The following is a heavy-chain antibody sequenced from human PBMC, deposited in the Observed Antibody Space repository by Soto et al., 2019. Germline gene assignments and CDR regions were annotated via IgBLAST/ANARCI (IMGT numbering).Heavy chain of an antibody. D-gene: IGHD6-19*01. CDR2: IVVGSGNT. Sequence: QMQLVQSGPEVKKPGTSVKVSCKASGFTFTSSAMQWVRQARGQRLEWIGWIVVGSGNTNYAQKFQERVTITRDMSTSTAYMELSSLRSEDTAVYYCAAEGIAVAGLRCYYGMDVWGQGTTVTVSS. J-gene: IGHJ6*02. CDR1: GFTFTSSA. V-gene: IGHV1-58*02. CDR3: AAEGIAVAGLRCYYGMDV.